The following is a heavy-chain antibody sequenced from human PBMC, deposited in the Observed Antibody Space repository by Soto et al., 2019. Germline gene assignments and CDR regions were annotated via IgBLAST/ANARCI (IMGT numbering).Heavy chain of an antibody. V-gene: IGHV3-9*01. Sequence: HPGGSLRLSCAASGFTFDDYAMHWVRQAPGKGLEWVSGISWNSGSIGYADSVKGRFTISRDNAKNSLYLQMNSLRAEDTALYYCAKDFYYDSSGYYQHWGQGTLVTVSS. D-gene: IGHD3-22*01. CDR1: GFTFDDYA. J-gene: IGHJ4*02. CDR3: AKDFYYDSSGYYQH. CDR2: ISWNSGSI.